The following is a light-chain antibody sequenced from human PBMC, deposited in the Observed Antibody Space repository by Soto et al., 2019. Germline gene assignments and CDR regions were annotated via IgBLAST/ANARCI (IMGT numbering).Light chain of an antibody. Sequence: PGERATLSCGASQSVSSSRLAWYQQKPALAPRLLIYDGFLRATGIPDRFSGSGSGTEFTLTISSLQSEDFAIYYCQQYNNWPLTFGGGTKVDIK. CDR3: QQYNNWPLT. V-gene: IGKV3D-15*01. J-gene: IGKJ4*01. CDR2: DGF. CDR1: QSVSSSR.